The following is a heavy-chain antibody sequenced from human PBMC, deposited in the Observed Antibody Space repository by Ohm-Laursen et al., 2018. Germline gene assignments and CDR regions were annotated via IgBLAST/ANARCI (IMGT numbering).Heavy chain of an antibody. J-gene: IGHJ3*01. CDR3: ASSQSSSWYHAFDV. CDR1: GASISSYY. V-gene: IGHV4-4*08. CDR2: FYHSGGT. D-gene: IGHD6-13*01. Sequence: TLSLTCPVSGASISSYYWTWIRQPPGKGLEWIGHFYHSGGTNNNPSFKSRVTISIDTSKNQVSLNLNSVTAADTAVYYCASSQSSSWYHAFDVWGQGTMVTVSS.